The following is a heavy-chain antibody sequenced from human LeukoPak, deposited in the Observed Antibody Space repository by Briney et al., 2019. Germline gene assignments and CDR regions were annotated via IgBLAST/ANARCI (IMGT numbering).Heavy chain of an antibody. V-gene: IGHV4-59*01. CDR2: IYYSGST. CDR3: ARDSSGYSTDY. J-gene: IGHJ4*02. CDR1: GGSISSYY. D-gene: IGHD3-22*01. Sequence: PSETLSLTCTVSGGSISSYYWSWIRQPPGKGLEWIGYIYYSGSTNYNPSLKSRVTISVDTSKNQFSLKLSSVTAADTAVYYCARDSSGYSTDYWGQGTLVTVSS.